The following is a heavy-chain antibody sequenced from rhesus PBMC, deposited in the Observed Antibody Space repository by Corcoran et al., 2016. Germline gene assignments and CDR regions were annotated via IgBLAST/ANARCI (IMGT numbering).Heavy chain of an antibody. V-gene: IGHV4-122*02. Sequence: QVQLQESGPGLVKPSETLSLTCAVSGGSISSGYYYWSWIRQPPGKGLEWIGYITYSGSTSYNPSLKSRVTISRDTSKNQFSLKLSSVTAADTAVYYCARDQDSSGWSGAFDFWGQGLRVTVSS. CDR2: ITYSGST. CDR1: GGSISSGYYY. D-gene: IGHD6S26*01. CDR3: ARDQDSSGWSGAFDF. J-gene: IGHJ3*01.